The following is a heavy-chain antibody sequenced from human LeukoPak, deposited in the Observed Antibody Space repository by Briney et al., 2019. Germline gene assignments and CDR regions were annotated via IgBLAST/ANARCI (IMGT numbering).Heavy chain of an antibody. Sequence: ASVKVSCKVSGYTLTELSMHWVRQAPGKGLEWMGGFDPADGETMYAQKFQGRITMTEDTSTDTAYMELSSLRSEDTAAYYCATGGVYSSSSYGMDVWGQGTTVTVSS. V-gene: IGHV1-24*01. D-gene: IGHD6-13*01. J-gene: IGHJ6*02. CDR3: ATGGVYSSSSYGMDV. CDR1: GYTLTELS. CDR2: FDPADGET.